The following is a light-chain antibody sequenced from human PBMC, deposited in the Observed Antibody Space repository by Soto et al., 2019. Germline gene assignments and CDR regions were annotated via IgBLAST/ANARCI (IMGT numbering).Light chain of an antibody. CDR1: QSIGIY. Sequence: DIQMTQSPSSLSASVGDRVIITCRASQSIGIYLNWYQQKPGKAPNLLIYAASSLQSGVPLRFSGSGSGTDFTLTISSLQPEDFASYYCQQSFSTPYSFAQGTKLEIK. CDR2: AAS. CDR3: QQSFSTPYS. J-gene: IGKJ2*01. V-gene: IGKV1-39*01.